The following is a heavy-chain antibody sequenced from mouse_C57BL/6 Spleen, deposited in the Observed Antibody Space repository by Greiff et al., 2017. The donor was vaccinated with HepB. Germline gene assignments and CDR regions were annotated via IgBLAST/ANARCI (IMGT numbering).Heavy chain of an antibody. CDR1: GYTFTSYT. CDR2: INPSSGYT. CDR3: ARGGTADY. V-gene: IGHV1-4*01. J-gene: IGHJ2*01. D-gene: IGHD3-3*01. Sequence: QVQLQESGAELARPGASVKMSCKASGYTFTSYTMHWVKQRPGQGLEWIGYINPSSGYTKYNQKFKDKATLTADKSSSTAYMQLSSLTSEDSAVYCCARGGTADYWGQGTTLTVAS.